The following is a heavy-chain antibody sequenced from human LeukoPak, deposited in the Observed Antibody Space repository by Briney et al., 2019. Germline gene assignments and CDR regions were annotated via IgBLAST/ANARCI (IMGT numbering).Heavy chain of an antibody. CDR1: GFTFNSYG. CDR3: ARENYGDYRGVRYNWFDP. Sequence: GGSLRLSCAASGFTFNSYGMHWVRQAPGKGLEWVAFIQYAGSDKYYADSVKGRFTISRDNSKNTLYLQMNSLRAEDTAVYYCARENYGDYRGVRYNWFDPWGQGTLVTVSS. D-gene: IGHD4-17*01. J-gene: IGHJ5*02. V-gene: IGHV3-30*02. CDR2: IQYAGSDK.